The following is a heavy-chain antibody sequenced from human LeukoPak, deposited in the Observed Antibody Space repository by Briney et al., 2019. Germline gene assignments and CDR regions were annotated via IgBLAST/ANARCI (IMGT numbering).Heavy chain of an antibody. CDR3: ARQSIAARVLDY. J-gene: IGHJ4*02. D-gene: IGHD6-6*01. Sequence: SETLSLTCSVSGGSINSSHYYWAWIRQPPGKGLEWIGTIYFSGSTYYNPSLKSRVTISVDTSKNQFSLKLSSVTAADTAVYYCARQSIAARVLDYWGQGTLVTVSS. CDR2: IYFSGST. V-gene: IGHV4-39*07. CDR1: GGSINSSHYY.